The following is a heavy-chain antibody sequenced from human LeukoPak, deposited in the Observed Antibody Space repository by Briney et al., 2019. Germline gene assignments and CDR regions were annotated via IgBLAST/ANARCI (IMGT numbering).Heavy chain of an antibody. D-gene: IGHD2-21*02. CDR2: IRYDGSNT. CDR1: GFTFSSYG. J-gene: IGHJ4*02. CDR3: AIQCGGNCGGDH. V-gene: IGHV3-30*02. Sequence: PGGSLRLSCAASGFTFSSYGMHWVRQAPGKGLEWVAFIRYDGSNTYHADSVKGRFTVSRDNSKNTLYLQMNSLGVEDAAVYHCAIQCGGNCGGDHWGQGTLVIVSS.